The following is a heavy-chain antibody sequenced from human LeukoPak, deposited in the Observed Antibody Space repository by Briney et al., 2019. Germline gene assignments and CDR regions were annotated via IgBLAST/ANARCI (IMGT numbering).Heavy chain of an antibody. Sequence: PSETLSLTCAVYGGSFSGYYWSWIRQPPGKGLEWIGEINHSGSTNYNPSLKSRVTISVDTSKNQFSLKLSSVTAADTAVYYCARENPYKLLLRPQSNWFDPWGQGTLVTVSS. CDR2: INHSGST. V-gene: IGHV4-34*01. CDR3: ARENPYKLLLRPQSNWFDP. D-gene: IGHD2-15*01. J-gene: IGHJ5*02. CDR1: GGSFSGYY.